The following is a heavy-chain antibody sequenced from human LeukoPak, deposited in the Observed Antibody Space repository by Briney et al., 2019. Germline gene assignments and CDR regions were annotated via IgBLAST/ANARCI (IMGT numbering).Heavy chain of an antibody. J-gene: IGHJ4*02. CDR3: ARDDSSGYHFSY. CDR1: GYTFTSYY. Sequence: ASVKVSCKASGYTFTSYYMHWVRQAPGQGLEWMGIINPSGGGTNYAQKFQGRVTMTRDTSTSTVYMELSSLRSEDTAVYYCARDDSSGYHFSYWGQGTLVTVSS. CDR2: INPSGGGT. V-gene: IGHV1-46*01. D-gene: IGHD3-22*01.